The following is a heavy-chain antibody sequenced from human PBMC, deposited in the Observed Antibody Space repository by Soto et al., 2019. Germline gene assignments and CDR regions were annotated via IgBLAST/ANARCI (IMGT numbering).Heavy chain of an antibody. J-gene: IGHJ4*02. Sequence: QVQLVQSGAEVKKPGSSVKVSCKASGGTFSSYAISWVRQAPGQGLEWMGGIIPIFGTANYAQKFQGRVTIAGDEPTSTAYLELSSLRSEDTAVYYFARVEVPAAPFVCWGQGTLVTVSS. V-gene: IGHV1-69*12. CDR2: IIPIFGTA. CDR3: ARVEVPAAPFVC. CDR1: GGTFSSYA. D-gene: IGHD2-2*01.